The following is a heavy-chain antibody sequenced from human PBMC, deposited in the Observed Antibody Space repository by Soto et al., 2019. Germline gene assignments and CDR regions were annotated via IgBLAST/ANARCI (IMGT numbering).Heavy chain of an antibody. D-gene: IGHD3-22*01. J-gene: IGHJ4*02. V-gene: IGHV1-18*01. CDR2: ISAYNGNT. CDR3: ARFSERPHYYDSSVVPIVDC. CDR1: GYTFTSYG. Sequence: QVQLVQSGAEVKKPGASVKVSCKASGYTFTSYGISWVRQAPGQGLEWMGWISAYNGNTNYAQKLQGRVTMTTDTSTSTAYMELRSLRSDDTAVYDCARFSERPHYYDSSVVPIVDCWGQGTLVTVSS.